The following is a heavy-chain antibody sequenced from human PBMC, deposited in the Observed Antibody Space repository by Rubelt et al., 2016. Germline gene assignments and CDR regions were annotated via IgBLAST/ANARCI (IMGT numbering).Heavy chain of an antibody. CDR3: ARVAAGGQKDDFDY. Sequence: GSLRLSCAASGFTFSDSTIHWVRQASGKGLEWVGHLRKKANNYATEYAASVNGRFTISRDDSKKPAYLQMNSLKNEDTAVYYCARVAAGGQKDDFDYWGQGTLVTVSS. CDR1: GFTFSDST. V-gene: IGHV3-73*01. D-gene: IGHD6-13*01. J-gene: IGHJ4*02. CDR2: LRKKANNYAT.